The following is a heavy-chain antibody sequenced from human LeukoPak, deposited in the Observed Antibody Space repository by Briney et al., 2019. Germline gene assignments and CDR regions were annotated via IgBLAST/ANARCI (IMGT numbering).Heavy chain of an antibody. CDR2: IYYSGST. V-gene: IGHV4-30-4*01. CDR3: ARQSGPYSSRWFDY. D-gene: IGHD6-13*01. J-gene: IGHJ4*02. Sequence: SETLSLTCTVSGGSISSGDYYGSWIRQPPGKGLEWIGYIYYSGSTYYNPSLKSRFTISVDMSKNQFSVKLSSVTAADTAVYYCARQSGPYSSRWFDYWGQGTLVTVSS. CDR1: GGSISSGDYY.